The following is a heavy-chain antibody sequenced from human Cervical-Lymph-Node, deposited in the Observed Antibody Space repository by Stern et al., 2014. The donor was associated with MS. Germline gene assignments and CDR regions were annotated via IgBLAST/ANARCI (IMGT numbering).Heavy chain of an antibody. V-gene: IGHV3-73*02. Sequence: EVQLVESGGGLVQPGGSLKLSCAASGFTFSGSAMHWVRQASGKGLEWVGRIRSKANTYATAYAASVKGRFTISRDDSKNTAYLQMNSLKTEDSAVYYCSGRDAAAGTEFGYWGQGTLVTVSS. J-gene: IGHJ4*02. CDR1: GFTFSGSA. D-gene: IGHD6-13*01. CDR2: IRSKANTYAT. CDR3: SGRDAAAGTEFGY.